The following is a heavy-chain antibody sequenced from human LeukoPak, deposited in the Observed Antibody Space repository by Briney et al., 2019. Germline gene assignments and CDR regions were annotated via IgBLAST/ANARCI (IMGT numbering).Heavy chain of an antibody. CDR3: ARYRGIEQETTTFDY. V-gene: IGHV4-59*06. Sequence: SETLSLTCSVSGVSIDTYYWSWIRQHPGKGLEWIGYIYYSGSTYYNPSLKSRVTISVDTSKNQFSLKLSSVTAADTAVYYCARYRGIEQETTTFDYWGQGTLVTVSS. J-gene: IGHJ4*02. D-gene: IGHD4-17*01. CDR1: GVSIDTYY. CDR2: IYYSGST.